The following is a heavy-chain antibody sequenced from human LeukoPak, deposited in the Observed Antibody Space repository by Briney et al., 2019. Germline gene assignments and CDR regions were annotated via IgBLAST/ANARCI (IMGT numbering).Heavy chain of an antibody. Sequence: SETLSLTCTVSGGSISGYYWSWIRQPPGKGLEWIGYIYYSGTTSYNPSLRSRVTMSVDTSKNQFSLKLSSVTAADTAVYYCARVRGYCSSTSCYYYWFDPWGQGTLVTVSS. CDR1: GGSISGYY. V-gene: IGHV4-59*12. CDR3: ARVRGYCSSTSCYYYWFDP. CDR2: IYYSGTT. J-gene: IGHJ5*02. D-gene: IGHD2-2*01.